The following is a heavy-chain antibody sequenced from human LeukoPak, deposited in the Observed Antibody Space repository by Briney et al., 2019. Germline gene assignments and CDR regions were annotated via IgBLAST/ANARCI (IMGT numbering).Heavy chain of an antibody. V-gene: IGHV1-69*01. Sequence: SVKVSCKASGGTFSSYAISWVRQAPGQGLEWMGGIIPIFGTANYAQKFQGRVTITADESTSTAYMELSSLRSEDTAVYYCARGCKKQLARSGDAFDIWGQGTMVTVSS. J-gene: IGHJ3*02. CDR1: GGTFSSYA. CDR3: ARGCKKQLARSGDAFDI. CDR2: IIPIFGTA. D-gene: IGHD6-6*01.